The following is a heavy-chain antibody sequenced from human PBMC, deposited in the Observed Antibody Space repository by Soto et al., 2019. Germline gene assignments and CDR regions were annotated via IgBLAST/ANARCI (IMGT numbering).Heavy chain of an antibody. V-gene: IGHV4-39*07. CDR3: ARETGTRSPYYMDV. Sequence: SETLSLTCTVSGGSISSSSYYWGWIRQPPGKGLEWIGSIYYSGSTYYNPSLKSRVTISVDTSKNQFSLKLSSVTAADTAVYYCARETGTRSPYYMDVWGKGTTVTVSS. D-gene: IGHD1-7*01. CDR2: IYYSGST. CDR1: GGSISSSSYY. J-gene: IGHJ6*03.